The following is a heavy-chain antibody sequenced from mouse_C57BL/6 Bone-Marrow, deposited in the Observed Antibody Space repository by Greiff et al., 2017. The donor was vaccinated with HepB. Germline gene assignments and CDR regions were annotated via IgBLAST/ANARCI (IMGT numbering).Heavy chain of an antibody. Sequence: DVMLVESGGGLVKPGGSLKLSCAASGFTFSDYGMHWVRQAPEKGLEWVAYISSGSSTIYYADTVKGRFTISRDNAKNTLFLQMTSLRSEDTAMYYCARSGTGYFDVWGTGTTVTVSS. V-gene: IGHV5-17*01. CDR2: ISSGSSTI. D-gene: IGHD4-1*01. CDR1: GFTFSDYG. CDR3: ARSGTGYFDV. J-gene: IGHJ1*03.